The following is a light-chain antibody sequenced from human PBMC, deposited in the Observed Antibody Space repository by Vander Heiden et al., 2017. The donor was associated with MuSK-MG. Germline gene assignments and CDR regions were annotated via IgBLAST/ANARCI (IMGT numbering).Light chain of an antibody. V-gene: IGKV1-33*01. Sequence: DIQMAQSQSSLSASVGDRVTITCQPSHDVSNYLNWYQQKPGKAPKLLIYDASKGERGVPYRFSGGGCGTNFTFTSSSLHPEDIATYHWQQYHNLQTFGQGTKLEI. CDR3: QQYHNLQT. J-gene: IGKJ2*01. CDR1: HDVSNY. CDR2: DAS.